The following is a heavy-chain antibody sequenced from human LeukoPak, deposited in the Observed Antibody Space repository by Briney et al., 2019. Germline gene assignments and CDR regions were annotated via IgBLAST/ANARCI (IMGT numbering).Heavy chain of an antibody. J-gene: IGHJ4*02. CDR1: GCTFTSYD. D-gene: IGHD2-2*01. Sequence: GASVKVSRKASGCTFTSYDINWVRQAPGQGLEWMGWMNPNSGNTDYAQKFQGRVTMTRNTSISTAYMELSSLRSEDTAVYYCALASLHRVPAAHFDSWGQGTLVTVSS. CDR2: MNPNSGNT. CDR3: ALASLHRVPAAHFDS. V-gene: IGHV1-8*01.